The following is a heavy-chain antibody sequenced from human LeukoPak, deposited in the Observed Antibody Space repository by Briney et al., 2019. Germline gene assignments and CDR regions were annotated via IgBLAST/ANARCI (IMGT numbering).Heavy chain of an antibody. Sequence: GGSLRLSCAASGFTFGSNSMNWVHQAPGKGLEWVSYISSSSSTIYYADSVKGRFTISRDNAKNSLYLQMNSLRDEDTAVYYCTRHGSYSHGFWGQGALVTVAS. J-gene: IGHJ4*02. D-gene: IGHD3-10*01. CDR3: TRHGSYSHGF. CDR1: GFTFGSNS. CDR2: ISSSSSTI. V-gene: IGHV3-48*02.